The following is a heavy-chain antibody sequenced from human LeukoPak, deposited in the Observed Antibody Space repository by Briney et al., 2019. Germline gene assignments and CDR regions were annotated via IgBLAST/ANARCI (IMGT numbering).Heavy chain of an antibody. CDR2: ISSSSSFI. CDR3: ARDPPLGSCSTISCPHLDY. J-gene: IGHJ4*02. V-gene: IGHV3-21*01. CDR1: GITFSRDS. Sequence: PGGVLRLSWAASGITFSRDSMNWVRPAPGEGLGMGASISSSSSFIYYADSVKGRFTISRDNAKNSLYLQMNSLRAEDTAVYYCARDPPLGSCSTISCPHLDYWGQGTLVTVSS. D-gene: IGHD2-2*01.